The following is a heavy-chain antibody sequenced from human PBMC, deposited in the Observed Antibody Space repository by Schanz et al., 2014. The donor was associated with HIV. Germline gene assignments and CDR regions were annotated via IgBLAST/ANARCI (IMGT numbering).Heavy chain of an antibody. CDR3: AREGGNLVEGGYFFDY. Sequence: QVQLVQSGAEVEKPGSSVKVSCKASGGTFSSYAISWVRPAPGQGLEWMGGIITILGTANYAQKFQGRVTITADESTSTAYMELSSLRLEDTAVYYCAREGGNLVEGGYFFDYWGQGTLVTVSS. V-gene: IGHV1-69*01. CDR2: IITILGTA. J-gene: IGHJ4*02. CDR1: GGTFSSYA. D-gene: IGHD2-15*01.